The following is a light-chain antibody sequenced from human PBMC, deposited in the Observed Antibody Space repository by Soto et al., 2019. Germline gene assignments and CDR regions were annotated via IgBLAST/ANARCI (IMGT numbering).Light chain of an antibody. Sequence: QSSLTQPASVSGSPGRSITISCTGTSSDAGDYNYVSWYQQHPGKAPKLMIYEVSNRPSGVSNRFSGSKSGNTASLTISGLQAQDEADYYCSSYTSTLEVFGTGTKVTVL. CDR3: SSYTSTLEV. CDR2: EVS. J-gene: IGLJ1*01. V-gene: IGLV2-14*01. CDR1: SSDAGDYNY.